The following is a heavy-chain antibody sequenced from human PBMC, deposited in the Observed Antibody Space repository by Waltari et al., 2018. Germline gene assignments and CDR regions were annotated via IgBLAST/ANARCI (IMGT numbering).Heavy chain of an antibody. V-gene: IGHV4-61*09. D-gene: IGHD3-10*01. J-gene: IGHJ4*02. Sequence: QVQLQESGPGLVKPSETLSLACSVSGGSISRGSYYWSWVRQPAGKGLEWIGHIYTSGNTNYNPSLMGRVTISVDTSKNQFSPKLSSVTAADTAVYYCARVPSGDLVDSWGQGTLVTVSS. CDR3: ARVPSGDLVDS. CDR1: GGSISRGSYY. CDR2: IYTSGNT.